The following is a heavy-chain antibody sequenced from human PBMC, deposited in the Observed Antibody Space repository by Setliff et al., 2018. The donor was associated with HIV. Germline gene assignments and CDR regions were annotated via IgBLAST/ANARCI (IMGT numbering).Heavy chain of an antibody. CDR2: FDPEDGET. V-gene: IGHV1-24*01. D-gene: IGHD6-13*01. J-gene: IGHJ1*01. Sequence: ASVKVSCKISGYTLTELSIHWVRQAPGKGLEWMAYFDPEDGETFYAQKFQGRLTMTEDTSTDTAYMELSSLRSDDTAMYYCATDPGYSSTWYSESFQHWGQGTVVTV. CDR1: GYTLTELS. CDR3: ATDPGYSSTWYSESFQH.